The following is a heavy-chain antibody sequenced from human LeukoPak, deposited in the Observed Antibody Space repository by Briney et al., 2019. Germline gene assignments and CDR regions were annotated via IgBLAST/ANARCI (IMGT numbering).Heavy chain of an antibody. D-gene: IGHD3-10*01. CDR1: GFTFSGSA. CDR3: AADSTPMVRGFLIAFAY. J-gene: IGHJ4*02. CDR2: IIVDSGKT. V-gene: IGHV1-58*01. Sequence: ASVKVSCKASGFTFSGSAVQWVRQARGQPLEWLGWIIVDSGKTQYQQRLQQRVTITRDMSTNTAYMELSSLTPEDTAVYYCAADSTPMVRGFLIAFAYWGQGAQVTVSS.